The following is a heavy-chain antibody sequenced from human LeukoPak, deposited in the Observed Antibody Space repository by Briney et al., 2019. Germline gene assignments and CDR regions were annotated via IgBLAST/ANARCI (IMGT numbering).Heavy chain of an antibody. Sequence: GGSLRLSCAASGFTFSSYAMSWVRQAPGKGLEWVSAISGSGGSTYYADSVKGRFTISRDNSKNTLYLQMNSLRAEDTAVYYCVKVPPPFMAAAGTFADYFDYWGQGTLVTVSS. J-gene: IGHJ4*02. CDR3: VKVPPPFMAAAGTFADYFDY. CDR2: ISGSGGST. D-gene: IGHD6-13*01. CDR1: GFTFSSYA. V-gene: IGHV3-23*01.